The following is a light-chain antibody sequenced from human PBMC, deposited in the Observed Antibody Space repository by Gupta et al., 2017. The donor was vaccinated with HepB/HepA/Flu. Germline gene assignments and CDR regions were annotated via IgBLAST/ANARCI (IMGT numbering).Light chain of an antibody. CDR3: ASWDDNVKGPV. V-gene: IGLV1-44*01. CDR2: SNS. Sequence: QSILTQPPSASGTPGQGVTISSSGSYSNIGSNTVNWYRQCPGEAPNLLIYSNSQRPSGVPDRFSGSKPGTSAFLAISGLKAGDEADYYCASWDDNVKGPVFGGGTKLTVL. J-gene: IGLJ3*02. CDR1: YSNIGSNT.